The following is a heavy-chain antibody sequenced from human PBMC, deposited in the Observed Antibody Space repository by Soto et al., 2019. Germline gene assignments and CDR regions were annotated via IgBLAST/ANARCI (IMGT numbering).Heavy chain of an antibody. Sequence: QVQLVQSGAEVKKPGASVKVSCKASGYTFTSYGISWVRQAPGQGLEWMGWISAYNGNTNYAQKLQGRVTMTTDTSTSTAYMELMSLRSDDTAVYYCARDRYYYVSRHPRYFQHWGQGTLVTVSS. D-gene: IGHD3-22*01. CDR1: GYTFTSYG. CDR3: ARDRYYYVSRHPRYFQH. CDR2: ISAYNGNT. J-gene: IGHJ1*01. V-gene: IGHV1-18*01.